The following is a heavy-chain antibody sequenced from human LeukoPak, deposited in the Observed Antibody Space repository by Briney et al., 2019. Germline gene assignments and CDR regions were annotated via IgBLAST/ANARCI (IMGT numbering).Heavy chain of an antibody. CDR1: GGSISSGSYY. CDR3: ARGDYDILTGYWAHYYMDV. J-gene: IGHJ6*03. D-gene: IGHD3-9*01. CDR2: IYTSGST. Sequence: SETLSLTCTVAGGSISSGSYYWSWLRQPAGKGLEWIGHIYTSGSTNYNPSLKSRVTISVDTSKNQFSLKLSSVTAADTAVYYCARGDYDILTGYWAHYYMDVWGKGTTVTISS. V-gene: IGHV4-61*09.